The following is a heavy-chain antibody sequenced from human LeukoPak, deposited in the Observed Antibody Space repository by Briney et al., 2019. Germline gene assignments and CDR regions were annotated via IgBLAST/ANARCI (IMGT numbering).Heavy chain of an antibody. D-gene: IGHD1-7*01. J-gene: IGHJ4*02. CDR2: IYSGAST. Sequence: GGSLRPSCAASGFTVSSNYMSWVRQAPGKGLEWVSVIYSGASTYYADSVKGRFTISRDNSKNTLYLQMNSLRAEDTAVYYCARGNWNYPFDYWGQGTLVTVSS. CDR1: GFTVSSNY. CDR3: ARGNWNYPFDY. V-gene: IGHV3-53*01.